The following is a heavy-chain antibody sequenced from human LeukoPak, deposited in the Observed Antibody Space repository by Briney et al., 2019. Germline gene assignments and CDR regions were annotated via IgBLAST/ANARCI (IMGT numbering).Heavy chain of an antibody. Sequence: GGSLRLSCAASGFTVSSNYMSWVRQAPGKGVGWVSVIYSGGSTYYADSVKGRFTISRDNSKNTLYLQMNSLRAEDTAVYYCARVLYISGWPYFDYWGQGTLVTVSS. D-gene: IGHD6-19*01. V-gene: IGHV3-53*01. CDR2: IYSGGST. CDR1: GFTVSSNY. CDR3: ARVLYISGWPYFDY. J-gene: IGHJ4*02.